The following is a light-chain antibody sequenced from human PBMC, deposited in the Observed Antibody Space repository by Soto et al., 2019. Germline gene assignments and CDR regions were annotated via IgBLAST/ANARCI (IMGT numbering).Light chain of an antibody. CDR1: QTFGSN. Sequence: EIVLTQSPGTLSLSPGERATLSCRASQTFGSNLAWYQQKPGQAPRLLIYGASTRATGIPVRFSGSGSGTEFTLTISSLQPDDFATYYCQHYNSYSEAFGQGTKVDI. CDR3: QHYNSYSEA. V-gene: IGKV3-15*01. CDR2: GAS. J-gene: IGKJ1*01.